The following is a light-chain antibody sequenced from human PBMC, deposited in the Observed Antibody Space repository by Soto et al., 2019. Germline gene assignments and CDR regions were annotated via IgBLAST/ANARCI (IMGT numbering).Light chain of an antibody. CDR3: QQYYSNSQT. CDR2: AAS. V-gene: IGKV1-8*01. CDR1: QGISSY. Sequence: AIRMTQSPSSFSASTGDRVTITCRASQGISSYLAWDQQKAGKAPQLLIYAASTLQSGVPSRFSGSGSGTEFTLTISGLQSEDFGSYYCQQYYSNSQTFGQGTKVEIK. J-gene: IGKJ1*01.